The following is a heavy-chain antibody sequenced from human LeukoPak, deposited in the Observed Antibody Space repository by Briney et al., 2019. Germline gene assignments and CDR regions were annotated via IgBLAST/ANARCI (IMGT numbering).Heavy chain of an antibody. CDR1: GFTFSTYW. Sequence: GGSLRLSCAASGFTFSTYWMSWVRQAPGKGLEWVANIKQDGGEKYYVDSVKGRFTISRDNAKNSLYLQMNSLRAEDTAVYYCASAVVQRTDAFDIWGQGTMVTVSS. CDR3: ASAVVQRTDAFDI. CDR2: IKQDGGEK. D-gene: IGHD1-1*01. V-gene: IGHV3-7*01. J-gene: IGHJ3*02.